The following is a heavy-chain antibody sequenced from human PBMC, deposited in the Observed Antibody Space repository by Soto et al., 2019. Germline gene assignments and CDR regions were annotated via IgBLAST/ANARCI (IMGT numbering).Heavy chain of an antibody. CDR3: ARARAWFGELSLDP. V-gene: IGHV4-34*01. CDR1: GGSFSGYY. CDR2: INHSGST. Sequence: QVQLQQWGAGLLKPSETLSLTCAVYGGSFSGYYWSWIRQPPGKGLEWIGEINHSGSTNYNPSLKSRVTISVDTSKNQFSLKLSSVTAADTAVYYCARARAWFGELSLDPWGQGTLVTVSS. D-gene: IGHD3-10*01. J-gene: IGHJ5*02.